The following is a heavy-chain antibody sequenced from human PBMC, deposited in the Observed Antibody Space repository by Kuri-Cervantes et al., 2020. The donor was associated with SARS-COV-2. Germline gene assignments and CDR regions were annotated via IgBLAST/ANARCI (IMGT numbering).Heavy chain of an antibody. V-gene: IGHV1-69*13. CDR3: ARDRRGATRPDAFDI. J-gene: IGHJ3*02. CDR2: IIPIFGTA. D-gene: IGHD3-10*01. CDR1: GGTFSSYA. Sequence: SVKVSCKASGGTFSSYAISWVRQAPGQGLEWMGGIIPIFGTANYAQKFQGRVTITADESTSTAYMELSRLRSEDTAVYYCARDRRGATRPDAFDIWGQGTMVTVSS.